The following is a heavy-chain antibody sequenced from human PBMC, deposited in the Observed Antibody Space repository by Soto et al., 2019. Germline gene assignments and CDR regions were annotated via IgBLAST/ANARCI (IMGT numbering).Heavy chain of an antibody. J-gene: IGHJ2*01. CDR2: MFYSGST. CDR3: ARDHGGYFKGYFDL. Sequence: QVQLQESGPGLVKPSETLSLTCTVSGGSVSTYYWSWIRQPPGKGLEWIGYMFYSGSTNYNPSLKSRVTISVDTSKNQFSRKLSSVTAADTAVYYCARDHGGYFKGYFDLWGRGTLVTVSS. CDR1: GGSVSTYY. V-gene: IGHV4-59*02. D-gene: IGHD1-26*01.